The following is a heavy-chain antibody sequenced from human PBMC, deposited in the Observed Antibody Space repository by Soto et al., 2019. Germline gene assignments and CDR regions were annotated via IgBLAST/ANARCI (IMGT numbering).Heavy chain of an antibody. CDR2: IIPIFGTA. CDR3: AGDIVVVVAATRYYYGMDV. J-gene: IGHJ6*02. D-gene: IGHD2-15*01. CDR1: GGTFSSYA. V-gene: IGHV1-69*12. Sequence: QVQLVQSGAEGKKPGSSVKVSCKASGGTFSSYAISWVRQAPGQGLEWMGGIIPIFGTANYAQKFQGRVTITADESTSTAYMELSSLRSDDTAVYYCAGDIVVVVAATRYYYGMDVWGQGTTVTVSS.